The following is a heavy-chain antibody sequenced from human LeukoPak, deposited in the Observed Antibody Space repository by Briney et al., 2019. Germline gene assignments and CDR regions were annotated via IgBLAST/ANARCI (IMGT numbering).Heavy chain of an antibody. CDR2: ISSSRSYI. CDR3: AGEGGFCFGDTCRFFDF. D-gene: IGHD2-15*01. CDR1: GFTFSTSS. Sequence: GGSLRLSCAASGFTFSTSSLNWVRQAPGKGLEWVSSISSSRSYIYYADSVKGRFTISRDNAKNSLYLQMNSLGAEDTAVYYCAGEGGFCFGDTCRFFDFWGQGTLVTVSS. V-gene: IGHV3-21*01. J-gene: IGHJ4*02.